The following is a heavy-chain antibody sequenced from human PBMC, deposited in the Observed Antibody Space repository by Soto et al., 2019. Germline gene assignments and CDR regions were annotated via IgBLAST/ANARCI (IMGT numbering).Heavy chain of an antibody. CDR1: GGTFSRHA. D-gene: IGHD3-22*01. J-gene: IGHJ4*02. V-gene: IGHV1-69*01. Sequence: QVQLVQSGAEVRKPGSSVKVSCKASGGTFSRHAISWVRQAPGKGLEWMGGIIPIFGTANHAQKFQGRVTIIAYESTSTVYMELSSLRSEDTAMYYCARGWGYDSNDYYYAYWGQGTLVIVCS. CDR3: ARGWGYDSNDYYYAY. CDR2: IIPIFGTA.